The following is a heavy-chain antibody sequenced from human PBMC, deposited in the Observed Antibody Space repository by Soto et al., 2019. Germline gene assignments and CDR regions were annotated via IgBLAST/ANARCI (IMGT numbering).Heavy chain of an antibody. Sequence: QVQLVQSGAAVKKPGSSVKVSCKASGGTFSSYAISWVRQAPGQGLEWMGGIIPIFGTANYAQKFQGRVTITADESTSTAYMELSSLRSEDTAVYYCARGGDCSGGSCYSAHYYGMDVWGQGTTVTVSS. CDR3: ARGGDCSGGSCYSAHYYGMDV. CDR1: GGTFSSYA. D-gene: IGHD2-15*01. J-gene: IGHJ6*02. V-gene: IGHV1-69*12. CDR2: IIPIFGTA.